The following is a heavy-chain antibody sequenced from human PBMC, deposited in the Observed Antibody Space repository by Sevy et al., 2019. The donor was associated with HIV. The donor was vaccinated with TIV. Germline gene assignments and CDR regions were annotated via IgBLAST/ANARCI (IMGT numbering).Heavy chain of an antibody. V-gene: IGHV3-49*03. CDR3: TQDRYFDWLPPGGMDV. Sequence: GGSLRLSCTASGFTFGDYAMSWFRQAPGKGLEWVGFIRSKAYGGTTEYAASVKGGFTILIDDSKIIAYLQMNSLKTEDTAVYYCTQDRYFDWLPPGGMDVWGQGTTVTVS. CDR2: IRSKAYGGTT. J-gene: IGHJ6*02. CDR1: GFTFGDYA. D-gene: IGHD3-9*01.